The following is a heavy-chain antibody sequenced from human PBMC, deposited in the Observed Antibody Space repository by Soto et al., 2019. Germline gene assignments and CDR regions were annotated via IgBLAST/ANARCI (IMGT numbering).Heavy chain of an antibody. J-gene: IGHJ3*02. D-gene: IGHD5-12*01. V-gene: IGHV3-30-3*01. Sequence: QVQLVESGGGVVQPGRSLRLSCAASGFTFSSYAMHWVRQAPGKGLEWVAVISYDGSKKYYADSVKGRFTISRDNSKNTRYLQMNSLRSEDTAVYYCARDSKATLLAFDIWGQGTMVTVSS. CDR3: ARDSKATLLAFDI. CDR1: GFTFSSYA. CDR2: ISYDGSKK.